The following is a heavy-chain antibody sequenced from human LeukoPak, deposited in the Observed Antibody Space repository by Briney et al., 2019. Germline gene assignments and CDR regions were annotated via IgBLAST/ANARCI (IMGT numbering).Heavy chain of an antibody. CDR3: ARAGGDNCLEGDDY. CDR1: GYTFTSYG. V-gene: IGHV1-18*01. Sequence: ASVKVSCKASGYTFTSYGISWVRQAPGQGLEWTGWISAYNSNTNYAQKLQGRVTMTTDTSTSTAYMELRSLRSDDTAVYYCARAGGDNCLEGDDYWGQGTLVTVSS. J-gene: IGHJ4*02. D-gene: IGHD1-1*01. CDR2: ISAYNSNT.